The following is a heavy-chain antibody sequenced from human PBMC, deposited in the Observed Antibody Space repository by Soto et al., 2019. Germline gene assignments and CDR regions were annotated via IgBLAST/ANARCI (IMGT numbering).Heavy chain of an antibody. CDR1: GFTFSSYA. D-gene: IGHD1-20*01. J-gene: IGHJ5*02. CDR2: ISGSGGST. CDR3: AKEHTGNWNDGVWFDP. V-gene: IGHV3-23*01. Sequence: EVQLLESGGGLVQPGGSLRLSCAASGFTFSSYAMSWVRQAPGKGLEWVSAISGSGGSTYYADSVKGRFTISRDNSKNTLYLQMNCLRAEDTAVYYCAKEHTGNWNDGVWFDPWGQGTLVTVSS.